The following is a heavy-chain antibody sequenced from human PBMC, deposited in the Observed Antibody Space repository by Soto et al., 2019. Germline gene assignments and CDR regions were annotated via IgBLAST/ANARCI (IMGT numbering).Heavy chain of an antibody. CDR2: ISGGGST. CDR3: AGYCSSSICSEAHYFALEV. Sequence: KTSETLSLTFNVSGGSISTYYWNWILQSPGKGLGRIEYISGGGSTNYHPSLKSRVTISVDASKKQVSLKLSSVSAADTARYFCAGYCSSSICSEAHYFALEVWGQGTTVNVSS. CDR1: GGSISTYY. V-gene: IGHV4-59*01. D-gene: IGHD2-2*01. J-gene: IGHJ6*02.